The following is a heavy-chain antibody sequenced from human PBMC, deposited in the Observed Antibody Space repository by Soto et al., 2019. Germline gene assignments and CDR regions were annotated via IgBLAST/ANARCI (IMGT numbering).Heavy chain of an antibody. CDR2: ISYDGRNK. CDR1: GFTFSSYA. V-gene: IGHV3-30*04. J-gene: IGHJ6*01. D-gene: IGHD2-8*01. Sequence: GGSLRLSCAASGFTFSSYAMHWVRQAPGKGLEWVAVISYDGRNKYYADYLKGRFTIARDNSENTLYLQMNCLRAEETAVYYCARDKGLGVTGFMDCYYGMAVWGQGTTGTVAS. CDR3: ARDKGLGVTGFMDCYYGMAV.